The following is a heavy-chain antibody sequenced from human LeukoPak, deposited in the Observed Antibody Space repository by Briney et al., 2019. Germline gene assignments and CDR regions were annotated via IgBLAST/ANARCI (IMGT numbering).Heavy chain of an antibody. CDR2: ITGGGGST. CDR3: ARDYYDSSGYHDY. V-gene: IGHV3-23*01. Sequence: GGSLRLSCAASRFSFSNYGMSWIRQAPGKGLERVSSITGGGGSTYYADSVRGRFTISRDNSKNTLYLQMNSLRAEDTAVYYCARDYYDSSGYHDYWGQGTLVTVSS. CDR1: RFSFSNYG. D-gene: IGHD3-22*01. J-gene: IGHJ4*02.